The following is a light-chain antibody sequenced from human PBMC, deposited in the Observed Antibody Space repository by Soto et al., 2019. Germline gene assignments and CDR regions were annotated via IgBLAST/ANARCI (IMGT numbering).Light chain of an antibody. V-gene: IGKV1-39*01. Sequence: DIQMTQSPSSLSASVGDRVTITCRASQSIRTNLNWYQQKPGKAPKLLINDASSLQSGVPSRFSGSGSGTDFTLTITSLQPEDFATYHCQQRYITLYSFGQGTSLEIK. CDR3: QQRYITLYS. CDR1: QSIRTN. J-gene: IGKJ2*03. CDR2: DAS.